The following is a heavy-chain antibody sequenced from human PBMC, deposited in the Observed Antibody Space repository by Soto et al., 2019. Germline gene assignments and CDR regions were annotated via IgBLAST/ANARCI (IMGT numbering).Heavy chain of an antibody. J-gene: IGHJ4*02. D-gene: IGHD5-12*01. V-gene: IGHV4-31*03. Sequence: QVQLQESGPGLVKPSQTLSLTCTVSGGSMNSGGHYWSWIRQHPGKALEWVGYIYYSGSTYYNPSVKSCLSISINRSKNQFSLILTSATAADMAVYFCARGRSASGGWISLHYFDYWGQGTLVTDSS. CDR2: IYYSGST. CDR3: ARGRSASGGWISLHYFDY. CDR1: GGSMNSGGHY.